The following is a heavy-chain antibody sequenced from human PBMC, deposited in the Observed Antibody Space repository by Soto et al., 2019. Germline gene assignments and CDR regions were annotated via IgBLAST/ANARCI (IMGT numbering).Heavy chain of an antibody. J-gene: IGHJ4*02. V-gene: IGHV3-30*18. D-gene: IGHD1-26*01. Sequence: QVQLVESGGGVVQPGRSLGLSCAASGFTFSSYGMHWIRQAPGKGLEWVAVISYDGSNKYYADSVKGRFTISRDNSKNTLYLQMNSLRAEDTAVYYCAKDGGISKAFDYWGQGTLVTVSS. CDR2: ISYDGSNK. CDR3: AKDGGISKAFDY. CDR1: GFTFSSYG.